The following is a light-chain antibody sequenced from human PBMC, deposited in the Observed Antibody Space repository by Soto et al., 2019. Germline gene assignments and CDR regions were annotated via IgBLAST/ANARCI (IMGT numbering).Light chain of an antibody. CDR3: QQLNSYPRT. J-gene: IGKJ3*01. CDR2: AAS. V-gene: IGKV1-9*01. Sequence: SQLTQSPSSLSASVGDRVTVTCLASQGISSYLAWYQRKPGKARKLLIYAASTLQSGVPSRFSGSGSGTDFPLTISSLQPEDFATYYCQQLNSYPRTFGPGTTVDLK. CDR1: QGISSY.